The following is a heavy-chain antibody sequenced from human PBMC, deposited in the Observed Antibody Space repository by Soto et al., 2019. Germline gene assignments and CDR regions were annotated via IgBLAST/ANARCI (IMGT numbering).Heavy chain of an antibody. J-gene: IGHJ4*02. CDR2: INPNRGVT. D-gene: IGHD6-25*01. CDR1: GYTFTDYC. V-gene: IGHV1-2*02. CDR3: ARDRQGRIGRFRDSSGLDY. Sequence: ASVKVSCKASGYTFTDYCLHWVRQAPGQGLEWMGWINPNRGVTNYAQKFQGRVTLTRDTSITTVYMELGSLKPDDTAIYYCARDRQGRIGRFRDSSGLDYWGQGTLVTVSS.